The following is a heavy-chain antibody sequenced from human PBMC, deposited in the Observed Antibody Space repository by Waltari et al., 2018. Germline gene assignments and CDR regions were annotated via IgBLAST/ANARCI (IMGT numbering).Heavy chain of an antibody. D-gene: IGHD6-19*01. CDR1: GYTFTGYY. CDR2: INPNSGGT. J-gene: IGHJ3*02. Sequence: QVQLVQSGAEVKKPGASVKVSCKASGYTFTGYYMHWVRQAPGQGLEWIGWINPNSGGTNYAQKFQGRVTWTRDTSISTAYMELSRLRSDDTAVYYCARQGSYSSGWYHSDAFDIWGQGTMVTVSS. V-gene: IGHV1-2*02. CDR3: ARQGSYSSGWYHSDAFDI.